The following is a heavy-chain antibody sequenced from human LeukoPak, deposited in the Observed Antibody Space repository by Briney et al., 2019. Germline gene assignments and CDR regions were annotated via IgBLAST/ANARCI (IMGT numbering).Heavy chain of an antibody. D-gene: IGHD3-9*01. J-gene: IGHJ4*02. CDR2: ITNSGTGSAST. CDR1: SDSIGKYY. Sequence: SGPTLVNPWETLSLTCAVSSDSIGKYYWSWIRQSPGKGLEWMGYITNSGTGSASTRYNPSLESRATMSVDTSKNQMSMNLISLTAADTAVYFCARHLVSKHYFEHWGQGILVSVS. V-gene: IGHV4-59*08. CDR3: ARHLVSKHYFEH.